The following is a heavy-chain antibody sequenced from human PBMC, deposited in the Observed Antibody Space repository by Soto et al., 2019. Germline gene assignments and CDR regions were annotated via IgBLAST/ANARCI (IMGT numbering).Heavy chain of an antibody. J-gene: IGHJ4*02. CDR2: ISGSGGST. CDR1: GFTFSSYA. CDR3: AREAREAAAEGGYFDY. D-gene: IGHD6-13*01. V-gene: IGHV3-23*01. Sequence: EVQLLESGGGLVQPGGSLRLSCAASGFTFSSYAMSWVRQAPGKGLEWVSAISGSGGSTYYADSVKGRFTISRDNSKNTLYLQMNSLRAEDTAVYYCAREAREAAAEGGYFDYWGQGTLVTVSS.